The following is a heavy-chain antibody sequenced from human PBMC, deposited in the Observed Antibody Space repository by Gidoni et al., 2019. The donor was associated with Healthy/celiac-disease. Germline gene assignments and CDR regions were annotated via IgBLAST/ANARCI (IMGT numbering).Heavy chain of an antibody. V-gene: IGHV3-11*06. J-gene: IGHJ4*02. CDR2: ISSSSSYT. CDR3: ARDSPSVGATMVDY. D-gene: IGHD1-26*01. CDR1: GFTFSDYY. Sequence: QVQLVESGGGLVKPGGSLRLSCAASGFTFSDYYMSWIRQAPGKGLEWVSYISSSSSYTNYADSVKGRFTISRDNAKNSLYLQMNSLRAEDTAVYYCARDSPSVGATMVDYWGQGTLVTVSS.